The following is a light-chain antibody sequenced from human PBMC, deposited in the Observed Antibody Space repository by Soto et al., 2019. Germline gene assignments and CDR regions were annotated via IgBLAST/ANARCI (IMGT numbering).Light chain of an antibody. V-gene: IGKV3-11*01. CDR1: QSVSSY. CDR3: QQRINWPPGT. J-gene: IGKJ4*01. Sequence: EIVLTQSPATLSLSPGERATLSCRASQSVSSYLAWYQQKHGQAPRLLIYDASNRATGIPARFSGSGSGTDFTLTISSLEPEDFAVYYCQQRINWPPGTFGGGTKVDIX. CDR2: DAS.